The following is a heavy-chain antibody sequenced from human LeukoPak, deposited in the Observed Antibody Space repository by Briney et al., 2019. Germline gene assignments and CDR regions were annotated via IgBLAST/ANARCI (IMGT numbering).Heavy chain of an antibody. CDR2: IYSGGST. Sequence: GGSLRLSCAASGFTVSSNYMSWVRQAPGKGLEWVSVIYSGGSTYYADSVKGRFTISRDNSKNTLYLQMNSLRAEDTAVYYCARDKDYYDSSGLRHWYFDLWGRGTRVTVSS. CDR1: GFTVSSNY. CDR3: ARDKDYYDSSGLRHWYFDL. D-gene: IGHD3-22*01. V-gene: IGHV3-53*01. J-gene: IGHJ2*01.